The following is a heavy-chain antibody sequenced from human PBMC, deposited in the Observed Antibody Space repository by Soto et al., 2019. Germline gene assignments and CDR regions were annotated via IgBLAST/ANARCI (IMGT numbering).Heavy chain of an antibody. Sequence: PGGSLRLSCAASGFTFSSYGMHWVRQAPGKGLEWVAVIWYDGSNKYYADSVKGRFTISRDNSKNTLYLQMNSLRAEDTAVYYCARETGTYYYYYGMDVWGQGTTVTVSS. CDR2: IWYDGSNK. V-gene: IGHV3-33*01. J-gene: IGHJ6*02. CDR1: GFTFSSYG. CDR3: ARETGTYYYYYGMDV.